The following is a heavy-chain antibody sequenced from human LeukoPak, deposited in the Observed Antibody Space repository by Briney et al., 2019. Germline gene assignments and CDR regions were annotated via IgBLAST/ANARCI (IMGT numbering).Heavy chain of an antibody. CDR2: ISYDGSNK. CDR1: GFTFSSYA. Sequence: GGSLRLSCAASGFTFSSYAMHWVRQAPGKGLEWVAVISYDGSNKYYADSVKGRFTISRDNSKNTLHLQMNSLRAEDTAVYYCARDRWGTIFGVVDYWGQGTLVTVSS. V-gene: IGHV3-30-3*01. CDR3: ARDRWGTIFGVVDY. D-gene: IGHD3-3*01. J-gene: IGHJ4*02.